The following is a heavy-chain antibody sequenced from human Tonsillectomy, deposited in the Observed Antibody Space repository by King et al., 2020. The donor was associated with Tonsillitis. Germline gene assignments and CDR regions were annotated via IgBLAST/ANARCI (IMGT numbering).Heavy chain of an antibody. V-gene: IGHV3-9*01. Sequence: VQLVESGGGLVQPGRSLRLSCAASGFTFDDYAMHWVRQAPGKGLEWVSGISWNSGSIGYADSVKGRFTISRDNAKNSLYLQMNSLRAEDTALYYCAKDTAGTNYYYYMDVWGKGTTVTVSS. D-gene: IGHD1-1*01. CDR3: AKDTAGTNYYYYMDV. CDR2: ISWNSGSI. CDR1: GFTFDDYA. J-gene: IGHJ6*03.